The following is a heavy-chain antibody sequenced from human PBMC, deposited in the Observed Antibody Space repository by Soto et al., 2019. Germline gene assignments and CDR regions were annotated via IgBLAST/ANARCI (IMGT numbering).Heavy chain of an antibody. D-gene: IGHD6-6*01. CDR1: GFTFDDYA. Sequence: EVQLVESGGGLVQPGRSLRLSCAASGFTFDDYAMHWVRQAPGKGLEWVSGISWNSGSTGYADSVKGRFTISRDNGKSSLYLQLSSLRADDTAFYDCAKDHMWGGDSTSYCFDAWGQGTLVTVSS. CDR3: AKDHMWGGDSTSYCFDA. CDR2: ISWNSGST. J-gene: IGHJ4*02. V-gene: IGHV3-9*01.